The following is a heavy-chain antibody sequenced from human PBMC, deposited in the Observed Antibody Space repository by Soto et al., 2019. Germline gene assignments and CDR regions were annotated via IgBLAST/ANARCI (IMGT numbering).Heavy chain of an antibody. J-gene: IGHJ5*02. Sequence: PGGSLRLSCAASGFTFSSYSMNWVRQAPGKGLEWVSSISSSSSYIYYADSVKGRFTISRDNAKNSLYLQMNSLRAEDTAVYYYARPVDTAMVMWFDPWGQGTLVTVSS. CDR2: ISSSSSYI. CDR1: GFTFSSYS. D-gene: IGHD5-18*01. CDR3: ARPVDTAMVMWFDP. V-gene: IGHV3-21*01.